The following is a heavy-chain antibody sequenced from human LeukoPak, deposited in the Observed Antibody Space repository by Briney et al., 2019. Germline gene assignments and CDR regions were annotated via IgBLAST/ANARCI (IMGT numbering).Heavy chain of an antibody. CDR1: GYTFSIYD. CDR2: INPSGGSA. CDR3: AREGVAATGLDY. J-gene: IGHJ4*02. Sequence: ASVKVSCKASGYTFSIYDMHWVRQAPGQGLEWMGIINPSGGSASDAQKFQGRLTMTRDTSTSTLYMELSSLRSEDTAVYYCAREGVAATGLDYWGQGTLVTVSS. V-gene: IGHV1-46*01. D-gene: IGHD6-13*01.